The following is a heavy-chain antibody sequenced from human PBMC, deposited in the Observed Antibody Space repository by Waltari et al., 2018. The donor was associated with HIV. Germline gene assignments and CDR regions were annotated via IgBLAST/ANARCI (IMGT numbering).Heavy chain of an antibody. CDR2: MSASGGTT. J-gene: IGHJ2*01. CDR3: AKSPNAPMAVRNYYYFDL. V-gene: IGHV3-23*04. CDR1: GFTLNTLA. D-gene: IGHD3-22*01. Sequence: EEQMVESGGRLLQTGGYRRFPCGALGFTLNTLALTGAAQAPGKGLEWVSGMSASGGTTNYADSVKGRFTISRDNPKNTLFLRMKTLRVEDTAVYFCAKSPNAPMAVRNYYYFDLWGRGTLVTVSS.